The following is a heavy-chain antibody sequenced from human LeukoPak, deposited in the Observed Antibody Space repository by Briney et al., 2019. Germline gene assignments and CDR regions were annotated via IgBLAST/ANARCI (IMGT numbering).Heavy chain of an antibody. CDR1: GFTFSSYG. V-gene: IGHV3-30*02. CDR2: IRFDGTIK. D-gene: IGHD3-10*01. CDR3: ARDSPYYGSGSYLYYFDY. J-gene: IGHJ4*02. Sequence: GGSLRLSCAASGFTFSSYGMHWVRQAPGKGLEWVAFIRFDGTIKYYADSVKGRFTISRDNSKNTLYLQMNSLRAEDTAVYYCARDSPYYGSGSYLYYFDYWGQGTLVTVSS.